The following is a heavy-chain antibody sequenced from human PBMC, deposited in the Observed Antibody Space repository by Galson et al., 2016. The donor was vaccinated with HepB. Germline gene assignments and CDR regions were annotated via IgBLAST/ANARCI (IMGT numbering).Heavy chain of an antibody. J-gene: IGHJ4*02. CDR2: TYYRSDWRS. CDR3: ARSYLLGRGFGS. V-gene: IGHV6-1*01. D-gene: IGHD7-27*01. Sequence: CAISGDSVFNNNAGWNWVRQSPSRGLEWLGRTYYRSDWRSDYADSVKGRITINPDTSKNHFSLHLDSVTPEDTAVYYCARSYLLGRGFGSRGQGTLVTVSS. CDR1: GDSVFNNNAG.